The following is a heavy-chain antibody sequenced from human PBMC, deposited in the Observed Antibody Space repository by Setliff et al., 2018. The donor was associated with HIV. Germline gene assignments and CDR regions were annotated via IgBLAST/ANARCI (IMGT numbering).Heavy chain of an antibody. V-gene: IGHV1-18*01. CDR1: GYTFTSYG. D-gene: IGHD6-6*01. Sequence: ASVKVSCKASGYTFTSYGISWVRQAPGQGLEWVGWIGGHSGNTNYAQKFQGRVTMTTDTSTSTAYMELRSLRSDDTAVYYCARDAPGNTEAAPDYWGQGTLVTVSS. CDR3: ARDAPGNTEAAPDY. J-gene: IGHJ4*02. CDR2: IGGHSGNT.